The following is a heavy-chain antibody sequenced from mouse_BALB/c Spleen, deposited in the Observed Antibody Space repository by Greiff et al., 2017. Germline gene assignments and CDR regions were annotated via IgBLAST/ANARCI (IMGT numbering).Heavy chain of an antibody. CDR2: IYPGNSDT. Sequence: VQLQQSGTVLARPGASVRMSCKASGYTFTSYWMHWVKQRPGQGLEWIGAIYPGNSDTSYNQKFKGKAKLTAVTSTSTAYMELSSLTNEDSAVYYCTREGFYDGYPFAYWGQGTLVTVSA. CDR3: TREGFYDGYPFAY. V-gene: IGHV1-5*01. CDR1: GYTFTSYW. J-gene: IGHJ3*01. D-gene: IGHD2-3*01.